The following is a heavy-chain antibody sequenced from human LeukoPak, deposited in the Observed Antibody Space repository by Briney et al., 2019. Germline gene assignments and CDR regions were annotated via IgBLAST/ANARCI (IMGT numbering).Heavy chain of an antibody. D-gene: IGHD1-26*01. Sequence: GESLKISCKGSGYNFTNYWIGWVRQMPGKGLEWMGIIYPGDSDTRYSPSFQGQVTISADKSISTAFLQWSSLKASDTAMYYCARSYFSGTYPNDHWGQGTLVTVSS. CDR1: GYNFTNYW. CDR2: IYPGDSDT. V-gene: IGHV5-51*01. CDR3: ARSYFSGTYPNDH. J-gene: IGHJ4*02.